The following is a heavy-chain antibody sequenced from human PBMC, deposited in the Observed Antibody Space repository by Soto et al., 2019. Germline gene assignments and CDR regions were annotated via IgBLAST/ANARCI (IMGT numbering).Heavy chain of an antibody. J-gene: IGHJ6*02. CDR2: IIPIFGTA. D-gene: IGHD3-3*01. CDR1: GGTFSSYA. Sequence: QVQLVQSGAEVKKPGSSVKVSCKASGGTFSSYAISWVRQAPGQGLEWMGGIIPIFGTANYAQQFQGRVTITADETTSTDYRELSSLRSEDTAVYYCARGDRTIFGVVPGDVRYGMDVWGQGTTVTVSS. V-gene: IGHV1-69*01. CDR3: ARGDRTIFGVVPGDVRYGMDV.